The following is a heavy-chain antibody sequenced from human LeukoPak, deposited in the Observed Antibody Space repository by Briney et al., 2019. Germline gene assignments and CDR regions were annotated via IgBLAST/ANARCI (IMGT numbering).Heavy chain of an antibody. CDR2: IKQDGSEK. Sequence: GGSLRLSCAASGFTFSSYWMSWVRQAPGKGLEWVANIKQDGSEKYYVDSVKGRFTISRDNAKNSLYLQMNSLRAEDTAVYYCARVPRGSSTPIDYWGQGTLVTVSS. D-gene: IGHD3-16*01. CDR3: ARVPRGSSTPIDY. CDR1: GFTFSSYW. J-gene: IGHJ4*02. V-gene: IGHV3-7*01.